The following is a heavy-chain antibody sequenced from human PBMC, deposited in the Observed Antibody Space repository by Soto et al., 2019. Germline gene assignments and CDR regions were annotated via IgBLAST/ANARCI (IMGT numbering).Heavy chain of an antibody. D-gene: IGHD3-3*01. V-gene: IGHV4-34*01. J-gene: IGHJ6*02. CDR1: GGSFSGYY. CDR2: INHSGST. Sequence: SETLSLTCAVSGGSFSGYYWSWIRQPPGKGLEWIGEINHSGSTNYNPSLKSRVTISVDTSKNQFSLKLSSVTAADTAVYYCARVKYYDFWSGYWYGMDVWGQGTTVTVSS. CDR3: ARVKYYDFWSGYWYGMDV.